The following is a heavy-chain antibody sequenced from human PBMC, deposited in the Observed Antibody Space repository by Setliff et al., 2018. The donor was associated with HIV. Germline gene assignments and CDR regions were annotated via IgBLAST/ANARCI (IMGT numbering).Heavy chain of an antibody. Sequence: PGGSLRLSCAASGFTFSTYGMHWVRLAPGKGLEWVAVIWYDGSNEYYADSVKGRFTISRDNSKNTLYLQMNSLRAEDTAVYYCARGGKQRVYYYGMDVWGQGTTVTVSS. D-gene: IGHD6-6*01. CDR3: ARGGKQRVYYYGMDV. CDR2: IWYDGSNE. CDR1: GFTFSTYG. V-gene: IGHV3-33*08. J-gene: IGHJ6*02.